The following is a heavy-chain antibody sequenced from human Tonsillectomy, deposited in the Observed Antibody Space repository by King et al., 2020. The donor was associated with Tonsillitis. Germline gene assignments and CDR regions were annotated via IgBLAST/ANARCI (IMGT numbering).Heavy chain of an antibody. CDR1: GFTFDDYA. CDR2: IGGISGCL. Sequence: VQLVESGGGLVQPGRSLRLSCAASGFTFDDYAMHWVRQAPGKGLEGVSVIGGISGCLDYGDSVKGRFTISRDNAKNSLYLQMNSLRAEDTALYYCAKDMGVGATGDAFDIWGQGTMVTVSS. V-gene: IGHV3-9*01. D-gene: IGHD1-26*01. CDR3: AKDMGVGATGDAFDI. J-gene: IGHJ3*02.